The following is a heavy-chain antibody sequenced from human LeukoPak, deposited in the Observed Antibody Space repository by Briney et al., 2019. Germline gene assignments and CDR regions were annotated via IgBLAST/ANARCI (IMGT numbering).Heavy chain of an antibody. CDR3: ARAGFRRSYYYDSSGPYYFDY. D-gene: IGHD3-22*01. Sequence: SQTLSLTCAISGDSVSRNRAAWNWIRQSPSRGLGWLGRTYYRSKWYSDYAVPVKSRITINPDTSKNQFSLQLNSVTPEDTAVYYCARAGFRRSYYYDSSGPYYFDYWGQGTLVTVSS. V-gene: IGHV6-1*01. J-gene: IGHJ4*02. CDR1: GDSVSRNRAA. CDR2: TYYRSKWYS.